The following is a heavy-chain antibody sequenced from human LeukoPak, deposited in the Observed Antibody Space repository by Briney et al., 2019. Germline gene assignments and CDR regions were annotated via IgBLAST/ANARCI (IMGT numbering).Heavy chain of an antibody. V-gene: IGHV4-59*08. Sequence: SETLSLTCTVSGGSISSYYWSWIRQPPGKGLEWIGYIYYSGSTNYNPSLKSRVTISIDTSKNQFSLRLTSVTDADTAVYYCARVTPVVSTAILGWFDPWGRGTLVTVSS. D-gene: IGHD2-2*02. CDR1: GGSISSYY. CDR2: IYYSGST. J-gene: IGHJ5*02. CDR3: ARVTPVVSTAILGWFDP.